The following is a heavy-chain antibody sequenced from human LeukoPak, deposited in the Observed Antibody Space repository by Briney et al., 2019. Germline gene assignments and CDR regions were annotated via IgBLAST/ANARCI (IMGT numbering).Heavy chain of an antibody. CDR1: GFTFDDYA. J-gene: IGHJ4*02. CDR3: AKDSAVAPRYFDY. V-gene: IGHV3-9*01. Sequence: GGSLRLSCAASGFTFDDYAMHWVRHAPGKGLEWVSGISWNSGSIGYADSVKGRFTISRDNAKNSLYLQMNSLRAEDTALYYCAKDSAVAPRYFDYWGQGTLVTVSS. CDR2: ISWNSGSI.